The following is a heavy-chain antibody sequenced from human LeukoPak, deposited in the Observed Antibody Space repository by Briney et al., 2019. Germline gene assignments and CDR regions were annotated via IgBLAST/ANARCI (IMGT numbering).Heavy chain of an antibody. D-gene: IGHD6-6*01. CDR1: GFTFSGSA. CDR3: TRLYEYSSSYAPPYYYYYGMDV. Sequence: GGSLRLSCAASGFTFSGSAMHWVRQASGKGLEWVGRIRSKANSYATAYAASVKGRFTISRDDSKNTAYLQMNSLKTEDTAVYYCTRLYEYSSSYAPPYYYYYGMDVWGQGTTVTVSS. V-gene: IGHV3-73*01. J-gene: IGHJ6*02. CDR2: IRSKANSYAT.